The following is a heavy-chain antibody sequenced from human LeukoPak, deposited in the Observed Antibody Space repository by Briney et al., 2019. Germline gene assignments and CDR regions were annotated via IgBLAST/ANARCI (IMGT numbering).Heavy chain of an antibody. J-gene: IGHJ4*02. Sequence: GGSLRLSCAASGFTFSNYNMNWVRQAPGKGLEWVSSISSSNNYIYYADSVKGRFAISRDNAKNSLYLQMNSLRAEDTAVYYCARRSPNYYFDYWGQGTPVTVSS. V-gene: IGHV3-21*01. CDR1: GFTFSNYN. CDR2: ISSSNNYI. CDR3: ARRSPNYYFDY.